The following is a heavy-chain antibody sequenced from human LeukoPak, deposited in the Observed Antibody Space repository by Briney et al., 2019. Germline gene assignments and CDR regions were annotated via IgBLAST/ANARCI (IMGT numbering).Heavy chain of an antibody. Sequence: GGSLRLSCSASGFTFSNYWMTWVRQSPGKGLEGVPIIKHDGSDKYCVDSVKGQFTISRDNAKNSLYLQMSSLRAEDTAVYYCARGGHRQKEFWGQGTLVTVSS. J-gene: IGHJ4*02. CDR1: GFTFSNYW. V-gene: IGHV3-7*01. CDR3: ARGGHRQKEF. D-gene: IGHD3-10*01. CDR2: IKHDGSDK.